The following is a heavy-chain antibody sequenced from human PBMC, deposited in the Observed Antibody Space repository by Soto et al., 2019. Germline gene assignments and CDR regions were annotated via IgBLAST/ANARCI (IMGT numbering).Heavy chain of an antibody. CDR1: GNAFSNYY. CDR3: ARGGHVVVVTAAFDY. D-gene: IGHD2-21*02. J-gene: IGHJ4*02. V-gene: IGHV1-46*03. Sequence: ASVKVSCKASGNAFSNYYIHWVRQAPGQGLEWMGTINPSGGHTTYAQKFLGRVTMTRDTSTSTLYMELTSLRSEDTAVYFCARGGHVVVVTAAFDYWGQGTLVTVSS. CDR2: INPSGGHT.